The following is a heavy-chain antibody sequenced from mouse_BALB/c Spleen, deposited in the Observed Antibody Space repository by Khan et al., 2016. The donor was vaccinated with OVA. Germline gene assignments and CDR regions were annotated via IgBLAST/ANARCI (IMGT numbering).Heavy chain of an antibody. Sequence: VQLKESGPELMKPGASVKISCKASGYSFTSYYIHWVMQRHGESLEWIGYIDPFSGGSTYNQKFKVKATLTVDKSSSPAYINLSNLTSEDSAVYYGTRHGYVAWLTYWGQGTLVTVSA. D-gene: IGHD2-2*01. CDR1: GYSFTSYY. CDR2: IDPFSGGS. V-gene: IGHV1-31*01. CDR3: TRHGYVAWLTY. J-gene: IGHJ3*01.